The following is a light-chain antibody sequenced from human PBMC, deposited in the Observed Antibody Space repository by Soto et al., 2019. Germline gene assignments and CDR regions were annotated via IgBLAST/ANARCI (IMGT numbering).Light chain of an antibody. CDR2: DAS. Sequence: EIVLTQSPATLSLSPGERATLSCRASQSVSSYLAWYQQKPGQAPRLLIYDASNRATGIPVRFSGSGSGTDFTLTISSLEPEDFALYYCQQRNNWPITFGQGTRLAIK. CDR1: QSVSSY. J-gene: IGKJ5*01. CDR3: QQRNNWPIT. V-gene: IGKV3-11*01.